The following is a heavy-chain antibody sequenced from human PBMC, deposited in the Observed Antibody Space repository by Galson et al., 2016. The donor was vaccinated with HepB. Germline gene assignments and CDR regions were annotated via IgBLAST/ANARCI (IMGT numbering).Heavy chain of an antibody. CDR1: GFSLRTSGLC. D-gene: IGHD4-17*01. CDR3: ARQNYYGDTNHAFDF. V-gene: IGHV2-70*01. J-gene: IGHJ3*01. CDR2: IDWEDNK. Sequence: PALVKPTQTLTLTCSFSGFSLRTSGLCVNWIRQPPGKALEWLGFIDWEDNKYYRPSLKTRVTISKDTSRNQVVLSLANMDPVDTATYYCARQNYYGDTNHAFDFWGQGTVVSVSS.